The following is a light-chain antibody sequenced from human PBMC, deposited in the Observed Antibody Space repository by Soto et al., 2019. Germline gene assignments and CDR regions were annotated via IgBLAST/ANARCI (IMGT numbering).Light chain of an antibody. J-gene: IGLJ2*01. CDR3: ATWDDSLSGVV. CDR2: HIN. CDR1: SSNIGTNY. V-gene: IGLV1-47*02. Sequence: QSMLTQPPSASGTPGQRVSISCSGSSSNIGTNYVYWYQKLPGAAPKLLIYHINERPSGVPDRFSGSKSGTSASLAISGLRSEDEADYYCATWDDSLSGVVFGGGTKLTVL.